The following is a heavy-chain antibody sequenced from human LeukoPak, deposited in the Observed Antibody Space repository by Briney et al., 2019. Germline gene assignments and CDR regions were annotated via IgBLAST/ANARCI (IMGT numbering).Heavy chain of an antibody. CDR3: ARRGVGYNYGHDY. CDR2: INAGNGNT. CDR1: GYTFTSYA. Sequence: GASVKVSCKASGYTFTSYAMHWVRQAPGQRLEWMGWINAGNGNTKYSQKFQGRVTITRDTSASTAYMELSSLRSEDTAVYYCARRGVGYNYGHDYWGQGTLVTVSS. J-gene: IGHJ4*02. V-gene: IGHV1-3*01. D-gene: IGHD5-18*01.